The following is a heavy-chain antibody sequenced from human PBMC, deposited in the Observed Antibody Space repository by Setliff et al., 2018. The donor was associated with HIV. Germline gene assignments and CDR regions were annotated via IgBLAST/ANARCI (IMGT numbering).Heavy chain of an antibody. J-gene: IGHJ5*02. CDR1: GGSISSGSYY. CDR3: ARWGMVRGVIITRWFDP. V-gene: IGHV4-61*09. Sequence: PSETLSLTCTVSGGSISSGSYYWSWIRQPAGKGLEWIGHIYTSGSTNYNPSLKSRVTISVDTSKNQFSLKLSSVTAADTAVYYCARWGMVRGVIITRWFDPWGQGTLVTVSS. CDR2: IYTSGST. D-gene: IGHD3-10*01.